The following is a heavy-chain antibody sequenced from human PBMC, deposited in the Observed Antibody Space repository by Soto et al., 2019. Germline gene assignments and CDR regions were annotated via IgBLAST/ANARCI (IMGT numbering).Heavy chain of an antibody. J-gene: IGHJ6*04. CDR1: GYTFPSYY. D-gene: IGHD3-22*01. V-gene: IGHV1-46*01. Sequence: GASVKVSCKASGYTFPSYYMHWVRQAPGQGLEWMGIINPSGGSTSYAQKFQGRVTMTRDTSTSTVYMELSSLRSEDTAVYYCARDGPYYYDSSGYLRVYFYGMDVWGEGTSVTVSP. CDR3: ARDGPYYYDSSGYLRVYFYGMDV. CDR2: INPSGGST.